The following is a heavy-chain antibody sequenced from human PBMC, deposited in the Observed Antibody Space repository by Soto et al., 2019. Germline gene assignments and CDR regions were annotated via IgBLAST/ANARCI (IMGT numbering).Heavy chain of an antibody. CDR1: GFTFSNYA. V-gene: IGHV3-23*01. CDR3: AKPGSSSHYYYYGMDV. CDR2: ISGSGGST. J-gene: IGHJ6*02. Sequence: GSLRLSCAASGFTFSNYAMSWVRQAPGKGLEWVSAISGSGGSTYYADSVKGRFTISRDNSKNRLYLQMNSLRAEDTAVYYCAKPGSSSHYYYYGMDVWGQGSTVTVSS. D-gene: IGHD6-6*01.